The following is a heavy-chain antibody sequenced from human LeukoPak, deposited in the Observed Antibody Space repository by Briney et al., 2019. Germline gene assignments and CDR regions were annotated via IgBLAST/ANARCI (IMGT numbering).Heavy chain of an antibody. J-gene: IGHJ4*02. CDR1: GFTFDDYA. V-gene: IGHV3-9*01. CDR3: ATSRDYRSFDY. CDR2: ISWNSGSI. D-gene: IGHD3-16*02. Sequence: GRSLRLSCAASGFTFDDYAMHWVRQAPGKGLEWVSGISWNSGSIGYADSVKGRFTISRDNAKNSLYLQMNSLRAEDTALYYCATSRDYRSFDYWGQGTLVTVSS.